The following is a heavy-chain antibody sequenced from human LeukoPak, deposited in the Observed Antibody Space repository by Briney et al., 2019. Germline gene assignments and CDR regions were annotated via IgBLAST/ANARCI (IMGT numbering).Heavy chain of an antibody. J-gene: IGHJ4*02. Sequence: GASVKVSCKASGYTFTASGISWVRQAPGRGLEWMGWISPYNGNTKYSQKVQGRLTMTTDTSTSTAYMELRSLRSDDTAVYYCARDHRYSSGWYDYWGQGTLVTVSS. D-gene: IGHD6-19*01. CDR1: GYTFTASG. V-gene: IGHV1-18*01. CDR3: ARDHRYSSGWYDY. CDR2: ISPYNGNT.